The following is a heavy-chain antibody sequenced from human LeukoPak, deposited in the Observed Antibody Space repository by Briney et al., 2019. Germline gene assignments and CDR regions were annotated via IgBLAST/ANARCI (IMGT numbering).Heavy chain of an antibody. V-gene: IGHV1-18*01. CDR1: GYTFTSYG. D-gene: IGHD2-8*01. J-gene: IGHJ6*02. CDR3: ARDRGIVLMVYAFSGNYGMDV. Sequence: ASVNVSCKASGYTFTSYGISWVRQAPGQGLEWMGWISAYNGNTNYAQKLQGRVTMTTDTSTSTAYMELRSLRSDDTAVYYCARDRGIVLMVYAFSGNYGMDVWGQGTTVTVSS. CDR2: ISAYNGNT.